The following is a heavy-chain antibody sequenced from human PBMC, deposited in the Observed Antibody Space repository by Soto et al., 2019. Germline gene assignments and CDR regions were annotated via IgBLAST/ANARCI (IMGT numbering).Heavy chain of an antibody. CDR1: GYTFTSYG. D-gene: IGHD3-16*02. J-gene: IGHJ4*02. CDR2: ISAYNGNT. Sequence: GASVKVSCKASGYTFTSYGISWVRQAPGQGLEWMGWISAYNGNTNYAQKLQGRVTMTTDTSTSTAYMELRSLRSDDTAVYYCARFLSSIMITFGGVIDFDYWGQGTLVTVPS. V-gene: IGHV1-18*01. CDR3: ARFLSSIMITFGGVIDFDY.